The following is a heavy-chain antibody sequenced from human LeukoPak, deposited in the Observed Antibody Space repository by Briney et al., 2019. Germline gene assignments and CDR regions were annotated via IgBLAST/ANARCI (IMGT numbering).Heavy chain of an antibody. Sequence: ASVKVSCKASGYTFTSYGISWVRQAPGRGLEWMGWISAYNGNTNYAQKLQGRVTMTTDTSTSTAYMELRSLRSDDTAVYYCARGHGTTVTTFPFDYWGQGTLVTVSS. V-gene: IGHV1-18*01. CDR3: ARGHGTTVTTFPFDY. CDR2: ISAYNGNT. J-gene: IGHJ4*02. CDR1: GYTFTSYG. D-gene: IGHD4-17*01.